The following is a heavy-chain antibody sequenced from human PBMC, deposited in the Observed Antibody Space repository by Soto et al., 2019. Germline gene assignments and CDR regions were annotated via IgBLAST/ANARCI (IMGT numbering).Heavy chain of an antibody. CDR1: GLTFSSYA. J-gene: IGHJ4*02. D-gene: IGHD3-22*01. CDR3: AKWHPYYYDSRGFSGFDC. V-gene: IGHV3-23*01. CDR2: MSGGGETT. Sequence: EVQLLESGGGLVQPGGSLRLSCAASGLTFSSYAMTWVRQAPGKGLEWVSAMSGGGETTYYADSVKGRFTISRDNSRNTLYLQMNSLRADDSAAYYCAKWHPYYYDSRGFSGFDCWGRGTLVTVSS.